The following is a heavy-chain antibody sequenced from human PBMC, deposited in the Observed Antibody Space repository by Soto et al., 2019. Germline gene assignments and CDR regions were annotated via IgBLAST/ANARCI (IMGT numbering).Heavy chain of an antibody. J-gene: IGHJ5*02. CDR3: AGEGKVAGTRGLFGRFDH. CDR1: GFTFSSYS. D-gene: IGHD6-19*01. Sequence: GGYMRLSCAASGFTFSSYSMNWVRQAPGKGLEWVSSISSSSSYIYYADSVKGRFTISRDNAKNSLYLQMNSLRAEDTAVYYCAGEGKVAGTRGLFGRFDHWGQGTRVTVSS. V-gene: IGHV3-21*01. CDR2: ISSSSSYI.